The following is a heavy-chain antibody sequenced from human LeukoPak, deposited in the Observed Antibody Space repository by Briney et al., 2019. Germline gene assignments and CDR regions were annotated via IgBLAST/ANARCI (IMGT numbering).Heavy chain of an antibody. CDR2: IYYSGST. Sequence: PSETLSLTCTVSGGSISSYYWSWIRQPPGKGLEWIGYIYYSGSTNYNPSLRSRVTISVDTSKNQFSPKLSSVTAADTAVYYCARDSPEGGYDYWGQGTLVTVSS. CDR3: ARDSPEGGYDY. J-gene: IGHJ4*02. CDR1: GGSISSYY. V-gene: IGHV4-59*12. D-gene: IGHD2-15*01.